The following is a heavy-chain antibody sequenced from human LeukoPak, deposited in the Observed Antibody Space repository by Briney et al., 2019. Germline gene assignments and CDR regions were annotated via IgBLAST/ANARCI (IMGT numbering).Heavy chain of an antibody. CDR2: ISGSGGST. CDR3: AKAPFNYYDSSGY. Sequence: GGSLRLSCAASGFTFSRYAMSWVRQAPGKGLEWVSAISGSGGSTYYADSVKGRFTISRDNSKNTLYLQMNSLRAEDTAIYYCAKAPFNYYDSSGYWGQGTLVTVSS. V-gene: IGHV3-23*01. J-gene: IGHJ4*02. D-gene: IGHD3-22*01. CDR1: GFTFSRYA.